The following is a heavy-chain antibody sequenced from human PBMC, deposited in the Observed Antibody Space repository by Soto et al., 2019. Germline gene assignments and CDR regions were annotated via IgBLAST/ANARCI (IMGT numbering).Heavy chain of an antibody. J-gene: IGHJ6*02. CDR2: ISAYNGNT. Sequence: QVQLVQSGAEVKKPGASVKVSCKASGYTFTSYGISWVRQAPGQGLEWMGWISAYNGNTNYAQKLQGRVTMTTDTSTSTAYMELRSLRSDDTAVYYCARDGRIAARPSPSYYYGMDVWGQGTTVTVSS. V-gene: IGHV1-18*01. CDR1: GYTFTSYG. D-gene: IGHD6-6*01. CDR3: ARDGRIAARPSPSYYYGMDV.